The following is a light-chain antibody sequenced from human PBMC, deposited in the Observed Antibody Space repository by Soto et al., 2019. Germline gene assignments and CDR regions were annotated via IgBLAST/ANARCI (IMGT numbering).Light chain of an antibody. CDR3: QQYKGYWT. CDR2: EAS. CDR1: QSISDS. Sequence: DIQMTQSPSTLSASVGDRVTITCRASQSISDSFAWYQQKPGKAPKLLIYEASSLKSGVPSRFNGSRSGTEYTLTISGLQPDDFATYYCQQYKGYWTFGQGNKVEI. J-gene: IGKJ1*01. V-gene: IGKV1-5*03.